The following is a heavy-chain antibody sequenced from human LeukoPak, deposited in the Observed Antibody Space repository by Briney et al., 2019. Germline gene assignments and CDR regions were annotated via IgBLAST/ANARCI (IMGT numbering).Heavy chain of an antibody. CDR1: GFTFSSYW. J-gene: IGHJ6*02. D-gene: IGHD3-16*01. V-gene: IGHV3-7*03. CDR2: INHNGNMN. Sequence: GGSLRPSSAASGFTFSSYWMNWARQAPGKGLEWMASINHNGNMNYYVDSVKGRFTISRDNAKNSLYLQMSNLVAEYTAVYFCARGGGLDVWGQGATVTVSS. CDR3: ARGGGLDV.